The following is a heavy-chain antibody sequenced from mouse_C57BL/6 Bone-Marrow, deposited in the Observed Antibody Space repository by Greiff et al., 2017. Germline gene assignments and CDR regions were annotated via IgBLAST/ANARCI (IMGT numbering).Heavy chain of an antibody. J-gene: IGHJ3*01. V-gene: IGHV1-81*01. D-gene: IGHD1-1*01. CDR1: GYTFTSYG. CDR2: IYPRSGNT. CDR3: ARPTGSRAY. Sequence: QVQLKQSGAELARPGASVKLSCKASGYTFTSYGISWVKQRTGQGLEWIGEIYPRSGNTYYNEKFKGKATLTADKSSSTAYMELRSLTSEDSAVYVCARPTGSRAYWGQGTLVTVSA.